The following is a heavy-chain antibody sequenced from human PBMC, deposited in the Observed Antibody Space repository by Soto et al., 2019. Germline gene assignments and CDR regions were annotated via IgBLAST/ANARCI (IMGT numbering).Heavy chain of an antibody. J-gene: IGHJ3*02. CDR1: GGTFSSYA. CDR3: AREGRVRGLHQPYDAFDI. Sequence: GASVKVSCKASGGTFSSYAISWVRQAPGQGLEWMGGIIPIFGTANYAQKFQGRVTITADESTSTAYMELSSLRSEDTAVYYCAREGRVRGLHQPYDAFDIWGQGTMVTVSS. V-gene: IGHV1-69*13. D-gene: IGHD3-10*01. CDR2: IIPIFGTA.